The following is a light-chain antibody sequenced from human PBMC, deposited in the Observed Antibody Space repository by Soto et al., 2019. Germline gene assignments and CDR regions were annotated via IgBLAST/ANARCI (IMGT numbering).Light chain of an antibody. CDR3: QQSYRTPT. CDR1: QSISSY. J-gene: IGKJ1*01. Sequence: DIQMTQSPSSLSAPVGDRVTITCRASQSISSYLNWYQQKPGKAPKLLIYAASSLQSGVPSRFSGSGSGTDFTLTISSLQPEDFATYNCQQSYRTPTFGQGTKVDIK. V-gene: IGKV1-39*01. CDR2: AAS.